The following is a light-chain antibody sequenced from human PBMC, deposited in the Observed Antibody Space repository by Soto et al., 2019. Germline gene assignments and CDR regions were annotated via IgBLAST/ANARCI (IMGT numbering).Light chain of an antibody. V-gene: IGKV3-20*01. CDR3: HQSGISPLT. J-gene: IGKJ3*01. Sequence: EIVLTQFPGTLSLSPGERATLSCRASQSLRSNFFVWYQQKPGQAPRLLISSASRSATGIPDRFSGSGSATYFTPTISILHPEYFAVYYCHQSGISPLTFGPGTRVDVK. CDR1: QSLRSNF. CDR2: SAS.